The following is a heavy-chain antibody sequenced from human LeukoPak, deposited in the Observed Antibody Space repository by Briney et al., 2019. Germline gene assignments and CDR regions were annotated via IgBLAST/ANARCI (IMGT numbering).Heavy chain of an antibody. Sequence: PSETLSLTCAVSDYSISSGYYWGWIRQPPGKGLEWIGSIHHSGATSYNPSLNSRVIISVDTSKNQFSLKMNSVPAAATAVYYCATLLLEGATRRAGGYWGQGILVTVSS. J-gene: IGHJ4*02. CDR1: DYSISSGYY. V-gene: IGHV4-38-2*01. CDR2: IHHSGAT. CDR3: ATLLLEGATRRAGGY. D-gene: IGHD1-26*01.